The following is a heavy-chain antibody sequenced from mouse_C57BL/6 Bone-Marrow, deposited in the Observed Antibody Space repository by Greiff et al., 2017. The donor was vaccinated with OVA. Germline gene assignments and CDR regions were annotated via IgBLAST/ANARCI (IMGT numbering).Heavy chain of an antibody. V-gene: IGHV3-6*01. J-gene: IGHJ4*01. CDR2: ISYDGSN. D-gene: IGHD1-1*02. CDR3: ARDGTFYAMDY. Sequence: EVQLVESGPGLVKPSQSLSLTCSVTGYSITSGYYWNWIRQFPGNKLVWMGYISYDGSNNYNPSLKNRISITRDTSKNQFFLKLNSVTTEDTATYYCARDGTFYAMDYWGQGTSVTVSS. CDR1: GYSITSGYY.